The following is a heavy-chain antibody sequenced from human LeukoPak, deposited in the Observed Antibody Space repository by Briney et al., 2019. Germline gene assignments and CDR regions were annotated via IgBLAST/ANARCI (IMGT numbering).Heavy chain of an antibody. CDR3: ARVRGYGRDYYYYYMDV. CDR2: MYYSGST. J-gene: IGHJ6*03. D-gene: IGHD5-18*01. CDR1: GGSISSRTYY. V-gene: IGHV4-39*07. Sequence: SETLSLTCTVSGGSISSRTYYWGWIRQPPGKGLEGIDTMYYSGSTYYNPSLKSRVSISVDKSKTQFSLKLSSVTAADAAVYYCARVRGYGRDYYYYYMDVWGKGTTVTVSS.